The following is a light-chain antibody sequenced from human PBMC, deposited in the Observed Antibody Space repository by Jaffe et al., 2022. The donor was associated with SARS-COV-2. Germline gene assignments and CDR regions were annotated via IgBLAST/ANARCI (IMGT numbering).Light chain of an antibody. J-gene: IGKJ3*01. CDR1: QSVGSSF. CDR2: GTS. Sequence: EIVLTQSPGTLSLSPGERATLSCRASQSVGSSFLAWYQQKPGQAPRLLIYGTSSRAAGIPDRFSGSGSGTDFTLTISRLEPEDFAVYYCQHYGNSLFTFGPGTKVDIK. V-gene: IGKV3-20*01. CDR3: QHYGNSLFT.